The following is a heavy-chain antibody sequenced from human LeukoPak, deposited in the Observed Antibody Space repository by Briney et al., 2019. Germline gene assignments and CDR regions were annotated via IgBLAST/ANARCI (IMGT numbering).Heavy chain of an antibody. J-gene: IGHJ4*02. CDR2: VYDSGST. Sequence: SETLSLTCTVSGGSISIYYWSWIRQPPGKGLEWIGYVYDSGSTEYNPSLKSRVTISIDTSKNQFSLNLSSVTAADTAVYYCAASIAVPGIFDYWGQGSLVTVSS. V-gene: IGHV4-59*08. D-gene: IGHD6-19*01. CDR3: AASIAVPGIFDY. CDR1: GGSISIYY.